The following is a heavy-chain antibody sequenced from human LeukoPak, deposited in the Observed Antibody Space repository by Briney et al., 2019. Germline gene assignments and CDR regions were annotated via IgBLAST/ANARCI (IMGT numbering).Heavy chain of an antibody. D-gene: IGHD6-19*01. CDR1: GGSISSYY. Sequence: SSETLSLTCTVSGGSISSYYWSWIRQPPGKGLEWIGYIYYSGSTNYNPSLKSRVTISVDTSKNQFSLKLSSVTAADTAVYYCARHSTLSGWYRGYFDYWGRGTLVTVSS. CDR2: IYYSGST. V-gene: IGHV4-59*08. J-gene: IGHJ4*02. CDR3: ARHSTLSGWYRGYFDY.